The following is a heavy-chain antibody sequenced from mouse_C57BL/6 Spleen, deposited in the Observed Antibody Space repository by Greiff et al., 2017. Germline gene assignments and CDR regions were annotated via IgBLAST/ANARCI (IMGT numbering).Heavy chain of an antibody. CDR2: IYPGSGST. Sequence: QVQLQQPGAELVKPGASVKMSCKASGYTFTSYWITWVKQRPGQGLEWIGDIYPGSGSTNYNEKFKSKATLTVDTSSSTAYMQLSSLTSEDSAVYYCARNREDGYYVRYFDVWGTGTTVTVSS. D-gene: IGHD2-3*01. J-gene: IGHJ1*03. V-gene: IGHV1-55*01. CDR1: GYTFTSYW. CDR3: ARNREDGYYVRYFDV.